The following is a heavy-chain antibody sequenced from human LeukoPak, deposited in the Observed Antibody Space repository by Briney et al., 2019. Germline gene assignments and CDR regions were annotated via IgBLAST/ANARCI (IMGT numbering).Heavy chain of an antibody. V-gene: IGHV1-2*02. CDR3: ARAPYYYGSSGLFQH. Sequence: ASVKVSCKASGYTFTGYYMHWVRQAPGQGVERMGWINPNSGGTNYAQKFQGRVTMTRDTSISTAYMELSRLRSDDTAVYYCARAPYYYGSSGLFQHWGQGTLVTVSS. CDR1: GYTFTGYY. D-gene: IGHD3-22*01. J-gene: IGHJ1*01. CDR2: INPNSGGT.